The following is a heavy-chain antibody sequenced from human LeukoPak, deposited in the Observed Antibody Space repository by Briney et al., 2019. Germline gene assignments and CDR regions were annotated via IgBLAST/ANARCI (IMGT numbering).Heavy chain of an antibody. V-gene: IGHV3-64*01. CDR3: AVVPADRVDV. CDR1: GFTFSSYA. J-gene: IGHJ6*04. CDR2: ISSNGGST. Sequence: PGGSLRLSCAASGFTFSSYAMHWVRQAPGKGLEYVSAISSNGGSTYYANSVKGRFTISRDTSKNTLYLQMGSLRAEDMAVYYCAVVPADRVDVWGKGTTVTVSS. D-gene: IGHD2-2*01.